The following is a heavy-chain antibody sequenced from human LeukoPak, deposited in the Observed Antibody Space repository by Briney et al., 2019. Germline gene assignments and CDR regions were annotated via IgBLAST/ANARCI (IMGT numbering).Heavy chain of an antibody. J-gene: IGHJ5*02. V-gene: IGHV3-30*04. CDR3: AKQFVDI. Sequence: GGSLRLSCAASGFTFSSYAMHWVRQAPGKGLEWVAVISYDGSNKYYADSVKGRFTISRDNSKNTLYLQMNSLRAEDTAVYYCAKQFVDIWGQGTLVTVSP. CDR1: GFTFSSYA. D-gene: IGHD5-24*01. CDR2: ISYDGSNK.